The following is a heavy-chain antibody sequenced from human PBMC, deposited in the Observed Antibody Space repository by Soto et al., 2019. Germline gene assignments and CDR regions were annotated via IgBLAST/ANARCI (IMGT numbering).Heavy chain of an antibody. V-gene: IGHV4-31*03. CDR2: IYYTGST. CDR1: GASIRSGGYY. CDR3: ARIEMASIK. J-gene: IGHJ4*02. Sequence: SETLSLTCSVSGASIRSGGYYWSWLRRSPGKGLEWIGHIYYTGSTFYSPSLKSRLTISLDTSKNQFSLDLRSVTAADTAMYYCARIEMASIKWGRGTLVTVYS.